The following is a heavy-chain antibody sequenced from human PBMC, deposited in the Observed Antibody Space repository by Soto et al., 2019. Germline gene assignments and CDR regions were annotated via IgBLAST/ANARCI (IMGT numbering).Heavy chain of an antibody. CDR1: GGTFSSYA. Sequence: QVQLVQSGAEVRQPASSVKVSCKTSGGTFSSYAISWVRQAPGQGLEWMGGIVPIVDTSTYAQKFQGRVTTTADESTSTVSMELSSLRSDDTAVYYCVRVVAIPGYPDNWGQGTLVTVSS. CDR3: VRVVAIPGYPDN. V-gene: IGHV1-69*12. D-gene: IGHD5-12*01. CDR2: IVPIVDTS. J-gene: IGHJ4*02.